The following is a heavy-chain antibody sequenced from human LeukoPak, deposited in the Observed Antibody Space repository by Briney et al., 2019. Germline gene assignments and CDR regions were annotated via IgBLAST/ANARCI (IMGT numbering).Heavy chain of an antibody. CDR1: GASVSSGSHY. D-gene: IGHD6-13*01. Sequence: SETLSLTCTVSGASVSSGSHYWSWFRQPPGKGLEWIGYIYYSGSTNYNPSLKSRVTISVDTSKNQFSLKLSSVTAADTAVYYCARVNRGSSWPFDYWGQGTLVTVSS. J-gene: IGHJ4*02. CDR3: ARVNRGSSWPFDY. V-gene: IGHV4-61*01. CDR2: IYYSGST.